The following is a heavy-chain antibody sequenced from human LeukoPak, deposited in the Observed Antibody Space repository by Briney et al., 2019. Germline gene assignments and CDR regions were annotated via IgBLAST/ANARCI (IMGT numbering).Heavy chain of an antibody. J-gene: IGHJ5*02. CDR3: ATDGARFDT. V-gene: IGHV3-11*01. CDR2: INIGGTNT. CDR1: GFTFNDYY. Sequence: PGGSLRLSCAASGFTFNDYYMSWIRQAPGKGVEWLSYINIGGTNTHYADSVKGRFTISRDNAKKSLYLEMNNLRAEDTAVYYCATDGARFDTWGQGVLVTVSS.